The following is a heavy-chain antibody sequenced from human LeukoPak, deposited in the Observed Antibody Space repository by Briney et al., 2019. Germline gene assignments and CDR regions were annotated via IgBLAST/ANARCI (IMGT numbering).Heavy chain of an antibody. CDR3: ARFIVGATTDYYYGMYV. CDR2: INPNSGGT. Sequence: ASVKVSCKASGYTFTGYYMHWVRQAPGQGLEWMGWINPNSGGTNYAQKFQGRVTMTRDTSISTDYMELSRLRSDDTAVYYCARFIVGATTDYYYGMYVWGQGTTVTVSS. D-gene: IGHD1-26*01. J-gene: IGHJ6*02. CDR1: GYTFTGYY. V-gene: IGHV1-2*02.